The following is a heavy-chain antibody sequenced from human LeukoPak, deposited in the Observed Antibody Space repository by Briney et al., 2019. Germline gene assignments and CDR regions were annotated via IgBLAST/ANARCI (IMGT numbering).Heavy chain of an antibody. V-gene: IGHV1-18*01. J-gene: IGHJ4*02. CDR1: GYTFTNYG. CDR2: ISAYNGNT. D-gene: IGHD6-13*01. Sequence: ASVKVSCKASGYTFTNYGITWVRQAPGQGLEWMGWISAYNGNTNYAQKFQGRVTMTTDTSTSTAYMELRSLRSDDTAVYYCARAEIAAAGPSFDYWGQGTLVTVSS. CDR3: ARAEIAAAGPSFDY.